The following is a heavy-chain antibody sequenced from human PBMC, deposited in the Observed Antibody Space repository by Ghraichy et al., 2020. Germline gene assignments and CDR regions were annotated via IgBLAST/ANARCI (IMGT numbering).Heavy chain of an antibody. CDR1: GYSFAKSN. V-gene: IGHV1-46*01. D-gene: IGHD1-1*01. J-gene: IGHJ4*02. CDR2: IDPRGRDT. Sequence: ASVKVSCKTSGYSFAKSNIHWVRQAPGQGLEWMGIIDPRGRDTSYAQKFQGRVTMTWDTSTTTVYMDLSSLRSEDTAVYYCARDNNNWSVDYWGQGTLVTISS. CDR3: ARDNNNWSVDY.